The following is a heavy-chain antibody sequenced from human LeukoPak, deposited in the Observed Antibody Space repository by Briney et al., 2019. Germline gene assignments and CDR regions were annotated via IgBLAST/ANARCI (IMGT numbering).Heavy chain of an antibody. CDR2: ISGSGGST. V-gene: IGHV3-23*01. J-gene: IGHJ4*02. D-gene: IGHD6-6*01. Sequence: GGSLRLSCAASGFTFSSYAMSWFRQAPGKGLEWVSAISGSGGSTYYADSVKGRFTISRDNSKNTLYLQMNSLRAEDTAVYYCAKASSSSPYFDYWGQGTLVTVSS. CDR3: AKASSSSPYFDY. CDR1: GFTFSSYA.